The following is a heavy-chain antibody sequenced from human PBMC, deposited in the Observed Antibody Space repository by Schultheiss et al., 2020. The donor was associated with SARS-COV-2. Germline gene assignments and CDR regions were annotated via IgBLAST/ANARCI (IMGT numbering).Heavy chain of an antibody. CDR1: GGSISSGGYY. CDR2: IYTSGST. Sequence: SETLSLTCTVSGGSISSGGYYWSWIRQPAGKGLEWIGRIYTSGSTNYNPSLKSRVTISVDTSKNQFSLKLSSVTAADTAVYYCASSTGGYYYYYMDVWGKGTTVTVSS. J-gene: IGHJ6*03. D-gene: IGHD2-2*01. V-gene: IGHV4-61*02. CDR3: ASSTGGYYYYYMDV.